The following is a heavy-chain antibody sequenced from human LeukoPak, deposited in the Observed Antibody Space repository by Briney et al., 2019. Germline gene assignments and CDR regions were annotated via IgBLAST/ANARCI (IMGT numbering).Heavy chain of an antibody. CDR2: LQYGENEI. V-gene: IGHV3-30*02. J-gene: IGHJ4*02. CDR3: VSEERAVKDS. CDR1: GLVFSRSG. D-gene: IGHD3-10*01. Sequence: PGGSLRLSCAASGLVFSRSGMHWIRQAPGKGLEWVAFLQYGENEIYYAESVKGRFTIFRDNSKNTLYLQMSSLRSDDTAVYYCVSEERAVKDSWGQGTLVSVSS.